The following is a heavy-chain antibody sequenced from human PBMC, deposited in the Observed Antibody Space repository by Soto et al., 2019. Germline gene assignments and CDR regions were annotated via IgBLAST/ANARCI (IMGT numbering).Heavy chain of an antibody. CDR3: AREVEVHTPVFGF. Sequence: QVQMVQSGAEVKRPGSSVKVSSKASGGTFNNYAINWVRQAPGQGLEWMGDISPMFGKANYAQKFQGSVKISADDSTATAYLELSSLRSEDTALYYCAREVEVHTPVFGFWGQGSLVTVSS. CDR1: GGTFNNYA. V-gene: IGHV1-69*01. CDR2: ISPMFGKA. J-gene: IGHJ4*02. D-gene: IGHD2-2*01.